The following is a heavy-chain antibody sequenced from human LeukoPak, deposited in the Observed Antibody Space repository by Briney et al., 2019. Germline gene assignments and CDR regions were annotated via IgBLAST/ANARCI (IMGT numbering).Heavy chain of an antibody. CDR1: GYTFTSYD. D-gene: IGHD6-13*01. CDR3: ARFDGAGTEYAFDI. Sequence: GASVKVSCKASGYTFTSYDINWVRQATGQGLEWMGWMNPNSGNTGYAQKSQGRVTMTRNTSISTAYMELSSLRSEDTAVYYCARFDGAGTEYAFDIWGQGTMVTVSS. CDR2: MNPNSGNT. V-gene: IGHV1-8*01. J-gene: IGHJ3*02.